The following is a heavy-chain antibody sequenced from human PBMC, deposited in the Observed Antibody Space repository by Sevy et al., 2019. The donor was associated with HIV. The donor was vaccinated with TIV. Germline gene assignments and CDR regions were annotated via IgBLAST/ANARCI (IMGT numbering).Heavy chain of an antibody. Sequence: GGSLRLSCAASGFTFSDYGMHWVRQAPGKGLEWVALIRYDGSNKYYADSVKGRFTISRDNSKDTLYLQMNSLRPADTAVFYCVPGVTIFGVPVYWGQGTLVTVSS. CDR3: VPGVTIFGVPVY. V-gene: IGHV3-30*02. J-gene: IGHJ4*02. D-gene: IGHD3-3*01. CDR2: IRYDGSNK. CDR1: GFTFSDYG.